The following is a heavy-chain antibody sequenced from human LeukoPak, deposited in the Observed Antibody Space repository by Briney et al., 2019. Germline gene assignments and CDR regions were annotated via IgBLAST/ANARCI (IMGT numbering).Heavy chain of an antibody. V-gene: IGHV5-51*01. Sequence: GGSLKISCKGSGYRFTSYWIGWGRPMPGKGVGWMGIIYPGESDTRYSPSFQGQVTISADKSISTAYLQWSSLKASDTAMYYCARSAVAGTTKDGMDVWGQGTTVTVSS. CDR2: IYPGESDT. CDR3: ARSAVAGTTKDGMDV. CDR1: GYRFTSYW. J-gene: IGHJ6*02. D-gene: IGHD6-19*01.